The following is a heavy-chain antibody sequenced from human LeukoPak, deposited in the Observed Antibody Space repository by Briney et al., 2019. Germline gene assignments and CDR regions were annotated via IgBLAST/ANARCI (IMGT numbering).Heavy chain of an antibody. J-gene: IGHJ4*02. D-gene: IGHD6-13*01. CDR3: ARRGQGGYSSTWYFDY. V-gene: IGHV4-4*02. CDR2: ISQSGNT. CDR1: GGSISSGNW. Sequence: SETLSLTCAVSGGSISSGNWWSWVRQPPGKGLEWIGEISQSGNTNYNPSLKSRVTMSLDTSKNQFSLKLSSVTAADTAVYYCARRGQGGYSSTWYFDYWGQGTLVTVSS.